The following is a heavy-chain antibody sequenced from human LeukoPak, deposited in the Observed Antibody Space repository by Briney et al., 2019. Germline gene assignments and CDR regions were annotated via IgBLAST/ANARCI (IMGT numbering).Heavy chain of an antibody. CDR1: GFTFSSYS. Sequence: GGSLRLSCAASGFTFSSYSMNWVRQAPGKGLEWVSSISSSSSYIYYADSVKGRFTISRDNAKNSLYLQMNSLRAEDTAVYYCARFPVVGDYGGFYYFDYWGQGTLVTVSS. J-gene: IGHJ4*02. CDR2: ISSSSSYI. V-gene: IGHV3-21*01. D-gene: IGHD4-23*01. CDR3: ARFPVVGDYGGFYYFDY.